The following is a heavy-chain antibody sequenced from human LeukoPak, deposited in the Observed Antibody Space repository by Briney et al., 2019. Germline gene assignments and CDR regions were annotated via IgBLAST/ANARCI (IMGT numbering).Heavy chain of an antibody. D-gene: IGHD3-22*01. CDR3: ARRTYFYDSSGYYFDY. V-gene: IGHV4-59*01. CDR1: GGSISSYY. Sequence: SETLSLTCTVSGGSISSYYWGWIRQPPGKGLECIGYIYYSGSTNYKPSLKSRVTISVDTSKNQFSLKLSSVTAADTAVYYCARRTYFYDSSGYYFDYWGQGTLVTVSS. CDR2: IYYSGST. J-gene: IGHJ4*02.